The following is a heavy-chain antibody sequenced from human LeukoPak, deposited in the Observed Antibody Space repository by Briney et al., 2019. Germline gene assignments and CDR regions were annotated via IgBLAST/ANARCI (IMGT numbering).Heavy chain of an antibody. D-gene: IGHD3-10*01. CDR2: ISGSGGST. V-gene: IGHV3-23*01. J-gene: IGHJ4*02. CDR3: AKELHYYGSGSYYNGLDY. Sequence: GGSLRLSCAASGFTFSSYAMSWVRQAPGKGLEWVSAISGSGGSTYYADSVKGRFTISRDNSKNTLYLQMNSLRAEDTAVYYCAKELHYYGSGSYYNGLDYWGQGTLVTVSS. CDR1: GFTFSSYA.